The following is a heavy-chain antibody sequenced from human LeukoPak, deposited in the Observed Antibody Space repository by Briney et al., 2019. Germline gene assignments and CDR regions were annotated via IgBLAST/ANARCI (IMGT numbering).Heavy chain of an antibody. CDR1: GFMFPDYA. CDR3: ARESESSGWYDY. J-gene: IGHJ4*02. Sequence: GGSLRLSCAAPGFMFPDYAIHWVRQAPGKGLEWVSLISGDDGSTFYADSVKGRFTISRDNSKNSLYLQMNSLRSDDTALYYCARESESSGWYDYWGQGTLVTVSP. V-gene: IGHV3-43*02. CDR2: ISGDDGST. D-gene: IGHD6-19*01.